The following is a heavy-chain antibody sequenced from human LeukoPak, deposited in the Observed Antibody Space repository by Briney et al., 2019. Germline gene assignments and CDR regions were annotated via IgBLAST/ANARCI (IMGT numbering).Heavy chain of an antibody. CDR1: GFNFSISY. Sequence: PGGSLRLSCTASGFNFSISYMMWVRQAPGEGLEWVAVISYDGSNKYYADSVKGRFTIPRDNSKNTLYLQMNSLRSEDTAVYYCAGEGGSYYFENYYGMDVWGQGTTVTVSS. D-gene: IGHD1-26*01. CDR3: AGEGGSYYFENYYGMDV. J-gene: IGHJ6*02. V-gene: IGHV3-30-3*01. CDR2: ISYDGSNK.